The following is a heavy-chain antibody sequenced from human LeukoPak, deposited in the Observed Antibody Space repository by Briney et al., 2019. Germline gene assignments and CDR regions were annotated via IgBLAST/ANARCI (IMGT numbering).Heavy chain of an antibody. CDR1: GGSFSGYY. V-gene: IGHV4-34*01. J-gene: IGHJ4*02. CDR3: ARGCECPQRNSSGCYGFDY. D-gene: IGHD6-19*01. CDR2: INHSGST. Sequence: PSETLSLTCAVYGGSFSGYYWSWIRQPPGKGLEWIGEINHSGSTNYNPSLTSRVTISVDTSKNQFSLKLSSVTAADTAVYYCARGCECPQRNSSGCYGFDYWGQGTLVTVSS.